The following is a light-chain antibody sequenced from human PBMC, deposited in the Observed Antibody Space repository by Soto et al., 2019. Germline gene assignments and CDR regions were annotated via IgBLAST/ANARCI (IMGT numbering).Light chain of an antibody. CDR3: QSHDSSLSGVI. V-gene: IGLV1-40*01. CDR2: DNN. J-gene: IGLJ2*01. Sequence: QSVLTQPPSVSGAPRQRGTISCTGSSSNFGAGYAVHWYQQLPGTAPKLLIYDNNNRPSGVPDRFSGSKSGTSASLAITGVQAEDEADYYCQSHDSSLSGVIFGGGTKLTVL. CDR1: SSNFGAGYA.